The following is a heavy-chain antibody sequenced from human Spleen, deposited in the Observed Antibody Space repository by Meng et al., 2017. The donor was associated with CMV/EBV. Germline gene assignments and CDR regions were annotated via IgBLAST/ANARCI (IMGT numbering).Heavy chain of an antibody. CDR1: GLNFSNYD. J-gene: IGHJ4*02. Sequence: CAASGLNFSNYDMSWVRQAPGKGLEWVSAIRGSGSATFHAESVKGRFTISRDNPKNTLHLQMSSLRAEDTAIYYCAKALSSGQFFDYWGQGILVTVSS. V-gene: IGHV3-23*01. CDR2: IRGSGSAT. CDR3: AKALSSGQFFDY. D-gene: IGHD3-22*01.